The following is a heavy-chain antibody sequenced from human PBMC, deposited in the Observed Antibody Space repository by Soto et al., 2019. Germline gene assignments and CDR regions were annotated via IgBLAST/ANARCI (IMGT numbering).Heavy chain of an antibody. D-gene: IGHD6-13*01. V-gene: IGHV4-59*01. CDR2: TSYTGNT. J-gene: IGHJ4*02. CDR3: ARVTSSTWYFDD. CDR1: GGSITSYH. Sequence: SETLSLTCFVSGGSITSYHWSWIRQFPGKGLEWIAYTSYTGNTNYNPSLESRVTFSADTSKNQFSLRLSSVIAADTAVYYCARVTSSTWYFDDWGPGTLVTVSS.